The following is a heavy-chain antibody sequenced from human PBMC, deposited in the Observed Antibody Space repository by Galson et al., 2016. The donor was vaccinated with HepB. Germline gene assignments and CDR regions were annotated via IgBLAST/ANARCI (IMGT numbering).Heavy chain of an antibody. CDR3: AKYRLQLPAPFGY. J-gene: IGHJ4*02. V-gene: IGHV3-23*01. Sequence: SLRLSCAASGFTFSSYTMGWVRQAPGKGMEWVSSISGSLSSRYYADSVKGRFTISRDNSKNTLYLQLTGLRAEDPAVYYCAKYRLQLPAPFGYWGQGTLVTVSS. CDR2: ISGSLSSR. D-gene: IGHD2-2*01. CDR1: GFTFSSYT.